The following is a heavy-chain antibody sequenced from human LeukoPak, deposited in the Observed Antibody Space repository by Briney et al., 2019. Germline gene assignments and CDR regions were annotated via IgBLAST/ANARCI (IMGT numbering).Heavy chain of an antibody. D-gene: IGHD5-18*01. CDR1: GGSFSDYY. J-gene: IGHJ3*02. CDR2: IYYTGST. V-gene: IGHV4-59*01. CDR3: ARGWVDTAMVWRRLDAFDI. Sequence: TSSETLSLTCAVYGGSFSDYYWNWIRQPPGRGLEWIGYIYYTGSTNYNPSLMSRVTISVDTSNNQFSLNLSSVTAADTAVYYCARGWVDTAMVWRRLDAFDIWGQGTMVTVSS.